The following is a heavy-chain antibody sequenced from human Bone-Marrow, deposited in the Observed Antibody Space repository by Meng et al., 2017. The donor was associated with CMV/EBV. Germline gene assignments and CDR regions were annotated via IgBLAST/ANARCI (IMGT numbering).Heavy chain of an antibody. CDR1: GFTFTNHW. D-gene: IGHD6-13*01. J-gene: IGHJ6*02. CDR3: ARAAARQYFYYGMDV. CDR2: IMEDGSQK. V-gene: IGHV3-7*04. Sequence: GESLKISCAASGFTFTNHWMTWVRQAPGKGLEWVADIMEDGSQKYYVDSVKGRFTISRDNAKNSLHLHMNSLRAEDTAVYYCARAAARQYFYYGMDVWGQGTTVTVSS.